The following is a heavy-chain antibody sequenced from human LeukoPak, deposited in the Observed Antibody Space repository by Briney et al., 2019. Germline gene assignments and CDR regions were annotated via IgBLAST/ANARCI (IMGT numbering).Heavy chain of an antibody. J-gene: IGHJ6*03. CDR1: GGTFTSSG. CDR2: IIPMIGTP. Sequence: GASVKVSCKASGGTFTSSGISWVRQAPGQGLEWMGGIIPMIGTPNYAQKFQGRVTITADESTSTAYMELSSLRSADTAVYYCASHCSSTSCYADYYYMDVWGKGTTVTVSS. D-gene: IGHD2-2*01. CDR3: ASHCSSTSCYADYYYMDV. V-gene: IGHV1-69*01.